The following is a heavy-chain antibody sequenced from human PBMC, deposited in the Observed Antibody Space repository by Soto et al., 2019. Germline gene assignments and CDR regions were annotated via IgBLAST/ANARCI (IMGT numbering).Heavy chain of an antibody. CDR1: GGSISSYY. CDR3: AADYGDPDYYYYGMDV. D-gene: IGHD4-17*01. Sequence: SETLSLTCTVSGGSISSYYWSWIRQPPGKGLGWIGYIYYSGSTNYNPSLKSRVTISVDTSKNQFSLKLSSVTAADTAVYYCAADYGDPDYYYYGMDVWGQGTTVTVSS. V-gene: IGHV4-59*01. J-gene: IGHJ6*02. CDR2: IYYSGST.